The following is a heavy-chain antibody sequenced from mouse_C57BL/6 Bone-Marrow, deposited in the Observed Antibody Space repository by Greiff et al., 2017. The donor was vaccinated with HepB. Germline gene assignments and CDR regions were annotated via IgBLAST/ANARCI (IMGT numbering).Heavy chain of an antibody. CDR2: IYPGSGST. D-gene: IGHD1-1*01. CDR1: AYTFTSYW. J-gene: IGHJ3*01. V-gene: IGHV1-55*01. CDR3: ARECYYGSSPGFPN. Sequence: QVHVQQPGAELVQPGASVKMSCQASAYTFTSYWITWVKQRPGQGLEWIGDIYPGSGSTNYNEKFKSKATLTVDTSSSTAYMQLSSLTSEDSAVYYCARECYYGSSPGFPNRGQGTLVTFSA.